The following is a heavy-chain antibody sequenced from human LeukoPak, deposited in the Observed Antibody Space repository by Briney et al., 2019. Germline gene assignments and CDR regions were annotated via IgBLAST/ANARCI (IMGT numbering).Heavy chain of an antibody. CDR3: ARHLDDSSGYYSGYFDY. CDR1: GGSISSYY. Sequence: SETLSLTCTVSGGSISSYYWSWIRQPPGKGLEWIGYIYYSGSTNYNPSLKSRVTISVGTSKNQFSLKLSSVTAADTAVYYCARHLDDSSGYYSGYFDYWGQGTLVTVSS. J-gene: IGHJ4*02. V-gene: IGHV4-59*08. CDR2: IYYSGST. D-gene: IGHD3-22*01.